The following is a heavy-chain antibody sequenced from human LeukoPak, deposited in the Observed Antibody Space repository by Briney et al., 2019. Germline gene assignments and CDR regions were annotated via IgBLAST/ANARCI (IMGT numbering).Heavy chain of an antibody. CDR3: ARETTAGFFYFDF. CDR2: VHYSGTT. V-gene: IGHV4-59*01. CDR1: GVSINSFH. D-gene: IGHD4-17*01. J-gene: IGHJ4*02. Sequence: SETLSLTCTVSGVSINSFHWSWIRQPPGKRLEWIGYVHYSGTTKYNPSLGRRVTMSIDMSKNQFSLRLSSVTPADTAVYFCARETTAGFFYFDFWGQGTLVTVSS.